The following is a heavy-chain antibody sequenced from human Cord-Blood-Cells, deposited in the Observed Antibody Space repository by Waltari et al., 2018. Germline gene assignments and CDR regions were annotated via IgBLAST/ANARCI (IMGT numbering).Heavy chain of an antibody. J-gene: IGHJ3*02. CDR2: ISGSGGST. CDR1: GFTFSSYA. Sequence: EVQLLESGGGLVQPGGSLRLSCAASGFTFSSYAMSWVRQAPGKGLEWVSAISGSGGSTYCADSVKGRFTLSRDNSKNKLYLQMNSLGAEDTAVYYCAKDAGQQQLVLAFDIWGQGTMVTVSS. V-gene: IGHV3-23*01. CDR3: AKDAGQQQLVLAFDI. D-gene: IGHD6-13*01.